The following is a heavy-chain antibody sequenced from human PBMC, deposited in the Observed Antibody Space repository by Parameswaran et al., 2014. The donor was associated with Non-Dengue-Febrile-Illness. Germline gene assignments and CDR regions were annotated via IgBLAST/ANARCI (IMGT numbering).Heavy chain of an antibody. CDR3: ARDHGGATVEWYYFDY. CDR2: ISYDGSNK. D-gene: IGHD3-16*02. V-gene: IGHV3-30-3*01. Sequence: PGKGLEWVALISYDGSNKYYADSVKGRFTISRDNSKNTLYLQMNSLRSEDTAVYYCARDHGGATVEWYYFDYWGQGTLVTVSS. J-gene: IGHJ4*02.